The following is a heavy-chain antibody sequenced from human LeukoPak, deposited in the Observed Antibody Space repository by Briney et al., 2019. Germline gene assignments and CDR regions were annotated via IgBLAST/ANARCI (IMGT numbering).Heavy chain of an antibody. D-gene: IGHD3-9*01. CDR3: ARGNRYYDILTGPPRKFFFDY. CDR1: GGSISSYY. J-gene: IGHJ4*02. V-gene: IGHV4-59*12. CDR2: IYYSGST. Sequence: PSETLSLTCTVSGGSISSYYWSWIRQPPGKGLEWIGYIYYSGSTNYNPSLKSRVTISVDTSKNQFSQKLSSVTAADTAVYYCARGNRYYDILTGPPRKFFFDYWGQGTLVTVSS.